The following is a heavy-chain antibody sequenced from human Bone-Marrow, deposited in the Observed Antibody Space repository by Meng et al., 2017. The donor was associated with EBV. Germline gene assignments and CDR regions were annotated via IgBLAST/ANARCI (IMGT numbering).Heavy chain of an antibody. V-gene: IGHV4-34*01. D-gene: IGHD3-10*01. CDR3: ARKVTLVRGVRGPTHDS. CDR1: GGYFSGYY. Sequence: QVQLQQLGAGLLKPSQPLSLTCAFYGGYFSGYYWSWMRQPPEKGLEWIGEINHSGSTNYNPSLKSRFTISVDTSKNQFSLKLTSVTAADTAVYSCARKVTLVRGVRGPTHDSWGQGTLVTVSS. J-gene: IGHJ4*02. CDR2: INHSGST.